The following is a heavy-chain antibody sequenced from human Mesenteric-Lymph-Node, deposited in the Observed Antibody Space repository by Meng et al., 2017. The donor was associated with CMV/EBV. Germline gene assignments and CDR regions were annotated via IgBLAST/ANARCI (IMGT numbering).Heavy chain of an antibody. Sequence: SETLSLTCAVYGGSFSGYYWSWIRQPPGKGLEWIGEINHSGSTNYNPSLKSRVTISVDTSKNQFSLKLSSVTVADTAVYYCARLGSTSPYGMDVWGQGTTVTVSS. J-gene: IGHJ6*02. D-gene: IGHD2-2*01. CDR3: ARLGSTSPYGMDV. CDR1: GGSFSGYY. CDR2: INHSGST. V-gene: IGHV4-34*01.